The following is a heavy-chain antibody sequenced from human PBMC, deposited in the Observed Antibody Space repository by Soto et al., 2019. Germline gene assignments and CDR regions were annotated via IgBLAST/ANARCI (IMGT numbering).Heavy chain of an antibody. CDR3: AKLGGGSYYFDY. CDR1: GFTFSSYG. Sequence: GSLRLSCAASGFTFSSYGMHWVRQAPGKGLEWVAVISYDGSNKYYADSVKGRFTISRDNSKNTLYLQMNSLRAEDTAVYYCAKLGGGSYYFDYWGQGTLVTVSS. J-gene: IGHJ4*02. CDR2: ISYDGSNK. D-gene: IGHD2-15*01. V-gene: IGHV3-30*18.